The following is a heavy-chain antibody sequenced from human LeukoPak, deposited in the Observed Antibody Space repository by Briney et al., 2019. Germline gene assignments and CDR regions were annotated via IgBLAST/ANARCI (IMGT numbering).Heavy chain of an antibody. CDR1: GFTVSNNY. Sequence: GGSLRLSCAASGFTVSNNYMSWVRQAPGEGLEWVSVIYSGGSTSYTDSVKGRFTISRDNSKNTLYLQMNSLRAEDTAVYYCARQQEGDYYDSSGYFDYWGQGTLVTVSS. CDR3: ARQQEGDYYDSSGYFDY. J-gene: IGHJ4*02. V-gene: IGHV3-66*04. CDR2: IYSGGST. D-gene: IGHD3-22*01.